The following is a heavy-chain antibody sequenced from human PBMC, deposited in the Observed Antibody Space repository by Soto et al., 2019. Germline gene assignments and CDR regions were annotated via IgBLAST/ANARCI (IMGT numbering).Heavy chain of an antibody. CDR3: ARRYHQLYSLQYYNGMDV. Sequence: QVQLQESGPGLVKPSETLSLSCTVSGGSVSSSNWWCWVRRPPGKELQWFGEIYHSGSTNYYPSPKYRATTSMDKAKNQFSLNLSPVSAADTPVSSSARRYHQLYSLQYYNGMDVWSQVTMVTDS. CDR1: GGSVSSSNW. V-gene: IGHV4-4*02. D-gene: IGHD3-10*01. CDR2: IYHSGST. J-gene: IGHJ6*02.